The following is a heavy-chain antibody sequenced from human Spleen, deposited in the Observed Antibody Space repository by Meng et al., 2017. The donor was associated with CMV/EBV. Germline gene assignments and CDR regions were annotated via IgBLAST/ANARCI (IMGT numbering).Heavy chain of an antibody. D-gene: IGHD6-19*01. CDR3: ARQKYSSGWYNFDY. J-gene: IGHJ4*02. V-gene: IGHV4-34*01. Sequence: QGQIQNRGAGLWKPAETLSLTCAVDGGSFSGYYWSWIRQPPGKGLEWIGEINHSGSTNYNPSLKSRVTMSVDTSKNQFSLKLSSVTAADTAVYYCARQKYSSGWYNFDYWGQGTLVTVSS. CDR2: INHSGST. CDR1: GGSFSGYY.